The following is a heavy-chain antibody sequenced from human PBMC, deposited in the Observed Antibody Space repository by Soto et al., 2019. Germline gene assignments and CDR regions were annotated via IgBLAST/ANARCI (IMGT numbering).Heavy chain of an antibody. CDR1: GYTFTSYD. CDR3: ARGGYCISTSCYYYYYDYGMDV. D-gene: IGHD2-2*01. CDR2: MNPNSGNT. J-gene: IGHJ6*02. V-gene: IGHV1-8*01. Sequence: ASVKVSCKASGYTFTSYDINWVRQATGQGLEWMGRMNPNSGNTGYAQKFQGRVTITRNTSISTAYKELRSLRYEDTAVYYCARGGYCISTSCYYYYYDYGMDVGG.